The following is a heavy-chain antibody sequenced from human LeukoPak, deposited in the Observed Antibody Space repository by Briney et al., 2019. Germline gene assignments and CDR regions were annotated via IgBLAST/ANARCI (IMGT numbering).Heavy chain of an antibody. J-gene: IGHJ4*02. CDR3: AYYGSGSYYQIDY. V-gene: IGHV3-48*04. CDR2: ISSSSSTI. D-gene: IGHD3-10*01. Sequence: GGSLRLSCAASGFTFSSYSMNWVRQAPGKGLEWVSYISSSSSTIYYADSVKGRFTISRDNAKNSLYLQMNSLRAEDTAVYYCAYYGSGSYYQIDYWGQGTLVTVSS. CDR1: GFTFSSYS.